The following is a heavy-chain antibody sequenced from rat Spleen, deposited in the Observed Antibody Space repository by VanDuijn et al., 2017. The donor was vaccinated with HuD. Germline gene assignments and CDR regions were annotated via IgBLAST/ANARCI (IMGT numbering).Heavy chain of an antibody. Sequence: QVQLKESGPGLVQPSQTLSLTCTVSGFSLTSYNVHWVRQPTGKGLEWMGVIWTGGSTDYNSALKSRLSISRDTSKSQVCLKRNSLQTEDIATYYCASNIGTTPFDYWGQGVMVTVSS. J-gene: IGHJ2*01. CDR2: IWTGGST. CDR1: GFSLTSYN. V-gene: IGHV2-30*01. CDR3: ASNIGTTPFDY. D-gene: IGHD1-5*01.